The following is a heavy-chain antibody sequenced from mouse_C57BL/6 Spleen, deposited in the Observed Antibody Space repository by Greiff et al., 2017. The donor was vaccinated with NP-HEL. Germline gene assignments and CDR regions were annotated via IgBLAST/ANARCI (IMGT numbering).Heavy chain of an antibody. Sequence: QVQLQQPGAELVMPGASVKLSCKASGYTFTSYWMHWVKQRPGQGLEWIGEIDPSDSYTNYNQKFKGKSTLTVDKSSSTAYMQLSSLTSEDSAVYYCARPHYGSCFTWYFDVWGTGTTVTVSS. J-gene: IGHJ1*03. CDR3: ARPHYGSCFTWYFDV. D-gene: IGHD1-1*01. CDR1: GYTFTSYW. V-gene: IGHV1-69*01. CDR2: IDPSDSYT.